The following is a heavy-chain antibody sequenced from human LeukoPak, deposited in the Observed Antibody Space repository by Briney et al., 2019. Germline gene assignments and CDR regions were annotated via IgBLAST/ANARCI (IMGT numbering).Heavy chain of an antibody. CDR1: GGSIASYY. D-gene: IGHD3-16*01. CDR2: IYYSGST. V-gene: IGHV4-59*01. J-gene: IGHJ4*02. CDR3: ARDHGGYYFDY. Sequence: KASETLSLTCTVSGGSIASYYWSWFRQPPGKRLEWIGHIYYSGSTNYNPSLKSRVSISVDTSKNQFSLRLNSVTAADTAVYYCARDHGGYYFDYWGQGTLATVSS.